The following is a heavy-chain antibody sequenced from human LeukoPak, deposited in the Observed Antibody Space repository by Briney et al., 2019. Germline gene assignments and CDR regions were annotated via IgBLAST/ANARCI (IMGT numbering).Heavy chain of an antibody. CDR3: ARENRGYSYGAFDY. CDR1: GFTFSDYC. D-gene: IGHD5-18*01. Sequence: GALRLSCAASGFTFSDYCMSWIRQAPGKGLEWVSYISSDDRTIYYADSVKGRFTISRDNAKNSLYLQMNSLRAEDTAVYYCARENRGYSYGAFDYWGQGTLVTVSS. V-gene: IGHV3-11*04. J-gene: IGHJ4*02. CDR2: ISSDDRTI.